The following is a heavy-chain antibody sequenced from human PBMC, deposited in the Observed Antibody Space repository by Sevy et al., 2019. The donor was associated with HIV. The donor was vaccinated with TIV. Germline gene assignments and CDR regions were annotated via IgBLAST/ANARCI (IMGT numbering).Heavy chain of an antibody. D-gene: IGHD6-13*01. V-gene: IGHV1-2*02. CDR2: VYPNSGDT. Sequence: ASVKVSCKTSGYTFTAYHMHWMRQALGQGLEWMGWVYPNSGDTEYAQKFQGRVTMTTDTSINTVYMELSGLRSDDTAMYYCSRETWYFANWGQGTLVTVSS. CDR3: SRETWYFAN. J-gene: IGHJ4*02. CDR1: GYTFTAYH.